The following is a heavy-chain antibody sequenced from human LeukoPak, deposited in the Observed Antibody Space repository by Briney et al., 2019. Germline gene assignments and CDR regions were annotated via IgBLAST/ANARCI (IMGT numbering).Heavy chain of an antibody. CDR3: TKGVAVASPYYFDY. D-gene: IGHD6-19*01. Sequence: GGSLRLSCAASGFTFSSYAMSWVRQAPGKGLEWVSPISGSGSSTYYADSVKGRFTISRDNSKNTLYLQMNSLRAEDTAVYYCTKGVAVASPYYFDYWGQGTLVTVSS. CDR2: ISGSGSST. J-gene: IGHJ4*02. V-gene: IGHV3-23*01. CDR1: GFTFSSYA.